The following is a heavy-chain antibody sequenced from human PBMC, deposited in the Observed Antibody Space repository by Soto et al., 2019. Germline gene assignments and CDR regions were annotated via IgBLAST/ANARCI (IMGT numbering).Heavy chain of an antibody. CDR3: AREGSPAFDDAFDI. CDR2: INPNSGGT. Sequence: GASVKVSCKASGYTFTGYYMHWVRQAPGQGLEWMGWINPNSGGTNYAQKFKGWVTITRDTSISTAYMELSRLRSDYTAVYYCAREGSPAFDDAFDIWGQGTMVTVS. V-gene: IGHV1-2*04. J-gene: IGHJ3*02. CDR1: GYTFTGYY. D-gene: IGHD3-9*01.